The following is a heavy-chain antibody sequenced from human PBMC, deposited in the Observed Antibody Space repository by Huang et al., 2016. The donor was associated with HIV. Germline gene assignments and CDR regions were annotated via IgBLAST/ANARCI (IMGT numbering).Heavy chain of an antibody. J-gene: IGHJ4*02. CDR1: GESFSGYY. V-gene: IGHV4-34*01. D-gene: IGHD3-22*01. CDR3: ARGSARYYYDSSGYRRSPSFDY. CDR2: VNQSGST. Sequence: QVQLQQWGAGLLKPSETLSLTCAVYGESFSGYYWSWIRQPPGKGLEWIGEVNQSGSTNYHPSLKNRVTMSVDTSRNQFSLELGSVTVADTAMYFCARGSARYYYDSSGYRRSPSFDYWGQGTLVTVSS.